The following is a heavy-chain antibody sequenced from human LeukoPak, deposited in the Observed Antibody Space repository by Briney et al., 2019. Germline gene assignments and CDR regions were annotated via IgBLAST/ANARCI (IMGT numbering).Heavy chain of an antibody. CDR3: AKDYDYVWGSYRQPNDY. Sequence: PGGSLRLSCAASGFTFSSYAMSWVRQAPGKGLEWVSAISGSGGSTYYADSVKGRFTISRDNSKNTLYLQMNSLRAEDTAVYYCAKDYDYVWGSYRQPNDYWGQGTLVTVSS. CDR1: GFTFSSYA. J-gene: IGHJ4*02. CDR2: ISGSGGST. D-gene: IGHD3-16*02. V-gene: IGHV3-23*01.